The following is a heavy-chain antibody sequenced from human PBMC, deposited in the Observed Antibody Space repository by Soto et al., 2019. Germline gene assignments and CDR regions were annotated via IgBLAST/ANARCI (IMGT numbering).Heavy chain of an antibody. CDR1: GGSIPTYP. CDR3: ARDFGEYSFFFDY. J-gene: IGHJ4*02. Sequence: SDTLFLTCSVSGGSIPTYPWSWIRQPPGKGLEWIGGYSGFTNYNPSLESRASISVDRSKNQFSLNIRSVTTADTAIYYCARDFGEYSFFFDYWGQGQLVS. V-gene: IGHV4-59*13. D-gene: IGHD2-21*01. CDR2: YSGFT.